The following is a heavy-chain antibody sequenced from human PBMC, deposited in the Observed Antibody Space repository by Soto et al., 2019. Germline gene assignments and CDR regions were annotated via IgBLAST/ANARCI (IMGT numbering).Heavy chain of an antibody. CDR3: ARGRYCINGRCFPNWLDS. V-gene: IGHV4-30-4*01. CDR1: GDSISTVDYF. J-gene: IGHJ5*01. D-gene: IGHD2-8*01. Sequence: SETLSLTCSVSGDSISTVDYFWAWIRQPPGQALEYIGYIYKSATTYYNPSFESRVAISLDTSKSQFSLNVTSVTAADTAVYFCARGRYCINGRCFPNWLDSCGQGTMVTFYS. CDR2: IYKSATT.